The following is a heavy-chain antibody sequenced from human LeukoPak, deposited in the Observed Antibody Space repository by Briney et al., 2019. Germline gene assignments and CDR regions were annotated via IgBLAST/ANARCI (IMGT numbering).Heavy chain of an antibody. CDR1: GFTFSSYW. CDR2: IKQDGSEK. Sequence: GGSLRLSCAASGFTFSSYWMSWVRQAPGKGLEWVASIKQDGSEKYYVDSVKGRFTISSDNAKNSVYLQMNSLRAEDTAVYYCGRRGSTSWYVYWGQGTLVTVSS. V-gene: IGHV3-7*01. CDR3: GRRGSTSWYVY. D-gene: IGHD6-13*01. J-gene: IGHJ4*02.